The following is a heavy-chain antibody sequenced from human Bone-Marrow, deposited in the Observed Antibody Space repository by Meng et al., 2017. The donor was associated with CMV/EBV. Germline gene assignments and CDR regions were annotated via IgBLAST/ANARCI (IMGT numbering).Heavy chain of an antibody. J-gene: IGHJ3*02. CDR2: INPSGGST. CDR1: LASYY. V-gene: IGHV1-46*01. D-gene: IGHD5-18*01. CDR3: AREGTWIQLWLRGAFDI. Sequence: LASYYMHWVRQAPGQGLEWMGIINPSGGSTSYAQKFQGRVTMTRDTSTSTVYMELSSLRSEDTAVYYCAREGTWIQLWLRGAFDIWGQGTMVTVSS.